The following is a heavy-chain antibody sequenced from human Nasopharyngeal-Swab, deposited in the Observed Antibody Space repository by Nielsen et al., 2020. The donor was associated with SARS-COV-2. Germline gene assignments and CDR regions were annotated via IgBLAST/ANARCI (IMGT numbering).Heavy chain of an antibody. Sequence: ETLSLTCAVYGGSFSGYYWSWVRQAPGRGLEWVGLIRSEADGGTTDYAAPVKGRFTISRDDSKNTLYLQMNSLKSEDTAVYYCTEGFDPWGQGTLVTVSS. CDR1: GGSFSGYY. J-gene: IGHJ5*02. CDR3: TEGFDP. V-gene: IGHV3-15*01. CDR2: IRSEADGGTT.